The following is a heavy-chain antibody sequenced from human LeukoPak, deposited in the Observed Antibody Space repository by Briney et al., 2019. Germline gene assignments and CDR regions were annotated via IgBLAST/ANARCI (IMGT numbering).Heavy chain of an antibody. CDR1: GASVSRGSYY. CDR3: ARDFGSGEIEY. Sequence: SETLSLTCTVSGASVSRGSYYWTWIRQPPGQGLEWIGNFYYIGITDYNPSLKSRVTISVDTSKNQFSLSLRSVTAADTAVYYCARDFGSGEIEYWGLGTLVTVPS. V-gene: IGHV4-61*01. D-gene: IGHD6-25*01. J-gene: IGHJ4*02. CDR2: FYYIGIT.